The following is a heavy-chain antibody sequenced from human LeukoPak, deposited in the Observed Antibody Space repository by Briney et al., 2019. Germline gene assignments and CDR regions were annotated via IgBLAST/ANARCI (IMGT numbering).Heavy chain of an antibody. Sequence: SETLSLTCTVSGGSISSHYWSWIRQPPGKGLEWIGYIYYSGSTNYNPSLKSRVTISVDTSKNQFSLKLSSVTAADTAVYYCARESYWASDYYMDVWGKGTTVTVSS. CDR1: GGSISSHY. CDR2: IYYSGST. J-gene: IGHJ6*03. D-gene: IGHD2-8*02. V-gene: IGHV4-59*11. CDR3: ARESYWASDYYMDV.